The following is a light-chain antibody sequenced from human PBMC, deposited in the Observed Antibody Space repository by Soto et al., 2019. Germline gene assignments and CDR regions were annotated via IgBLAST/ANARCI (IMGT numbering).Light chain of an antibody. J-gene: IGKJ2*01. CDR3: QQYCSSPYA. CDR1: QSVTDSY. CDR2: DAS. V-gene: IGKV3-20*01. Sequence: EIVLTQSPGTLSLSPGERATLSCRASQSVTDSYLAWYQHKPGQAPRLLIYDASTRATAIQDRFSGGGSGTDFTLTISSLEPEDFAVYYCQQYCSSPYAFGQGTKLEI.